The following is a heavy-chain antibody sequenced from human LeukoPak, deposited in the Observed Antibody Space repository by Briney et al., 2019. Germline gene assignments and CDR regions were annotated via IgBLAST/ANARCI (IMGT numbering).Heavy chain of an antibody. CDR1: GYTFTTFG. J-gene: IGHJ4*02. Sequence: ASVKVSCKASGYTFTTFGISWVRQATGQGLEWMGWISVYNGNTNYAQKFQGRVTMTTDTSTSTAYMELRSLRSDDTAVYYCARDPFGFGIDYWGQGTLVTVSS. V-gene: IGHV1-18*01. CDR2: ISVYNGNT. D-gene: IGHD3-10*01. CDR3: ARDPFGFGIDY.